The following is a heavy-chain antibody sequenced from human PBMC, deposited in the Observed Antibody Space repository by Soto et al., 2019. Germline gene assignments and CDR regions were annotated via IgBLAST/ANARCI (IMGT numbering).Heavy chain of an antibody. D-gene: IGHD6-19*01. J-gene: IGHJ4*02. CDR1: RFTFSSYA. CDR2: ISYDGSNK. Sequence: ESGGGVVQPGRSLRLSCAASRFTFSSYAMHWVRQAPGKGLEWVAVISYDGSNKYYADSVKGRFTISRDNSKNTLYLQMNSLRAEDTAVYYCARDYSGLSYFDYWGQGTLVTVSS. V-gene: IGHV3-30-3*01. CDR3: ARDYSGLSYFDY.